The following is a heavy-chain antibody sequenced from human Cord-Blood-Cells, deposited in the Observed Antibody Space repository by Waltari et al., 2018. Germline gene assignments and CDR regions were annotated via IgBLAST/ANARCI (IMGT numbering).Heavy chain of an antibody. Sequence: QVQLVESRGGVVQPGRSLRLSCAASGFTFSSYGLHWVRQAPGKGLEWVAVIWYDGSNKYYAGAGKGGFTIARDNSKNTLYLQMNSLRAEDTAVYYCARDFGDCPGYWGQGTLVTVSS. J-gene: IGHJ4*02. CDR3: ARDFGDCPGY. CDR1: GFTFSSYG. D-gene: IGHD2-21*02. V-gene: IGHV3-33*01. CDR2: IWYDGSNK.